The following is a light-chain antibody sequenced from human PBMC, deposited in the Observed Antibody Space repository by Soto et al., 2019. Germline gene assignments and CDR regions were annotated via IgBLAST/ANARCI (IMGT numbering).Light chain of an antibody. CDR3: QQYNNWPPLT. CDR2: GAS. J-gene: IGKJ1*01. Sequence: EIVMTQSPATLSVSPGERATLSCRASQSVSSNLAWYQQKPGQAPRLLIYGASTRATGIPAGFSGSGSGTEFTLTVSSLKSEDFAVYYCQQYNNWPPLTFGQGTKV. CDR1: QSVSSN. V-gene: IGKV3-15*01.